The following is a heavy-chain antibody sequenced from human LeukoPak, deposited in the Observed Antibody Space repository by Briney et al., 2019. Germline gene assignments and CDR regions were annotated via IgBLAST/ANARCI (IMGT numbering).Heavy chain of an antibody. J-gene: IGHJ4*02. V-gene: IGHV3-11*01. CDR1: GFTFSDYY. Sequence: GGSLRFSCAASGFTFSDYYMSWIRQAPGNGLEWVSYISSSGSSIYYADSVKGRFTISRDNAKNSLFLLMNSLRAEDTAVYYCARDSDSLDYWGQGTLVTVSS. CDR2: ISSSGSSI. CDR3: ARDSDSLDY. D-gene: IGHD3-22*01.